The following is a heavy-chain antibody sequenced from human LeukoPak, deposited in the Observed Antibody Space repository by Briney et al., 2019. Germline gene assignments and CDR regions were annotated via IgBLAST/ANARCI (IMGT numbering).Heavy chain of an antibody. CDR2: IYFGGST. D-gene: IGHD2/OR15-2a*01. CDR1: GGSISSSDYY. Sequence: PSETLSLTCTVSGGSISSSDYYWGWIRQPPGKGLEWIGSIYFGGSTYYNPSLKSRVTISVDTSMNQFSLKLSFVTTADTAVYFCARHQKILPQNIFGDFSRKYYYYGMDVWGQGTTVTVSS. J-gene: IGHJ6*02. V-gene: IGHV4-39*01. CDR3: ARHQKILPQNIFGDFSRKYYYYGMDV.